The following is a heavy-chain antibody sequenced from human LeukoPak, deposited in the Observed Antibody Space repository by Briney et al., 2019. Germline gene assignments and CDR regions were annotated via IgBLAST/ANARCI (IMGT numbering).Heavy chain of an antibody. CDR1: GFTFSNAW. CDR2: LRSKTFGGTT. CDR3: SRDHYDYVWGSFRFEYYGMDV. J-gene: IGHJ6*02. D-gene: IGHD3-16*02. Sequence: GGSLRLSCAASGFTFSNAWMSWVRQAPGKGLEWVGFLRSKTFGGTTDYAASVKGRFTISRDDSKGIAYLQMNSLKTEDTAVYYCSRDHYDYVWGSFRFEYYGMDVWGQGTTVTVSS. V-gene: IGHV3-49*04.